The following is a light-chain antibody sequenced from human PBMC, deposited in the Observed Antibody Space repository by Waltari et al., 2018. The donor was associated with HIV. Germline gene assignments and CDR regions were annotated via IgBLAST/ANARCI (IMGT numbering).Light chain of an antibody. Sequence: SYVLTQPPSVSVAPGKTARTTCGGNNIGRKSVHWYQQKPGQAPVLVIHDDSDRPSGIPERFSGSNAGNTATLTISRVEAGDEADYYCQVWDSSSDHPRVFGGGTKLTVL. CDR3: QVWDSSSDHPRV. CDR1: NIGRKS. V-gene: IGLV3-21*04. J-gene: IGLJ3*02. CDR2: DDS.